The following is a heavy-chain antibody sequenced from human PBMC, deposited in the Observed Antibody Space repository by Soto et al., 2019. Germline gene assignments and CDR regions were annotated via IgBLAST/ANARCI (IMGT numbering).Heavy chain of an antibody. J-gene: IGHJ4*02. CDR3: ARYAAEVTTFFDQ. V-gene: IGHV3-11*06. D-gene: IGHD4-17*01. CDR1: RFIFNDYY. Sequence: LRLSCAASRFIFNDYYMSWIRQAPGKGLEWLSNISGSSGSKKYADAGKGRFTISRDNAKTSLYLEMHSLRAEDTAMYYCARYAAEVTTFFDQWGQGTLVTVSS. CDR2: ISGSSGSK.